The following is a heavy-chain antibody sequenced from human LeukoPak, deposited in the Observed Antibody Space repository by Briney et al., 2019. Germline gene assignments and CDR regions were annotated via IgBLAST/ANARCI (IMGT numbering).Heavy chain of an antibody. CDR3: ARGWIKYSSSWPLDYNWFDP. J-gene: IGHJ5*02. D-gene: IGHD6-13*01. V-gene: IGHV1-18*01. CDR2: ISAYNGNT. CDR1: GYTFTSYG. Sequence: ASVKVSYKASGYTFTSYGISWVRQAPGQGLEWMGWISAYNGNTNYAQKLQGRVTMTTDTSTSTAYMELRSLRSEDTAVYYCARGWIKYSSSWPLDYNWFDPWGQGTLVTVSS.